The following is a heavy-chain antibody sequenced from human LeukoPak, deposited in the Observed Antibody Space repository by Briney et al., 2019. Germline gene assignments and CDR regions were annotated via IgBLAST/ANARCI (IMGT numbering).Heavy chain of an antibody. D-gene: IGHD3-10*01. Sequence: GGSLRLSWAVAGFTFSSYWMTWVRQAPGKGLEWVSAISGSGGSTYYADSVKGRFTISRDNSKNTLYLQMNSLRAEDTAVYYCAKDLVLWFGELLPSGFDYWGQGTLVTVSS. CDR2: ISGSGGST. J-gene: IGHJ4*02. CDR1: GFTFSSYW. CDR3: AKDLVLWFGELLPSGFDY. V-gene: IGHV3-23*01.